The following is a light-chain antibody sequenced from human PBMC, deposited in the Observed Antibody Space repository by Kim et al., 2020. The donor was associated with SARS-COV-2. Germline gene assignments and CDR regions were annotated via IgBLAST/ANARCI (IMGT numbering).Light chain of an antibody. CDR2: DAS. CDR3: QKSSNWVT. CDR1: QSVSSY. Sequence: EIVLTQSPATLSLSPGERATLSCRASQSVSSYLAWYQQKPGQAPRLLIYDASNRATGIPARFSGSGSGTDFTLTISSLEPEDFAVYYCQKSSNWVTFGGGTKVDIK. V-gene: IGKV3-11*01. J-gene: IGKJ4*01.